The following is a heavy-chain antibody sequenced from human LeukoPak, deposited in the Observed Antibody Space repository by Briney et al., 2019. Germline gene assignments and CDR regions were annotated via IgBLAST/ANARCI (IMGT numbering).Heavy chain of an antibody. CDR3: ARHRPSIAAAGTHAFDI. CDR1: GYSFTSYW. J-gene: IGHJ3*02. V-gene: IGHV5-51*01. D-gene: IGHD6-13*01. CDR2: IYPGDSDT. Sequence: GESLKISCKGSGYSFTSYWIGWVRQMPGKGLEWMGIIYPGDSDTRYSPSFQGRVTISADKSISTAYLQWSSLKASDTAMYYCARHRPSIAAAGTHAFDIWGQGTMVTVSS.